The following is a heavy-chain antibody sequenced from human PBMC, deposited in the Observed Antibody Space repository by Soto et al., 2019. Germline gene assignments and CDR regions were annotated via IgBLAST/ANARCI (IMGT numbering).Heavy chain of an antibody. V-gene: IGHV3-33*01. CDR3: ARTRLRYFDWSYFDY. D-gene: IGHD3-9*01. CDR1: GFTFSSYG. J-gene: IGHJ4*02. CDR2: IWYDGSNK. Sequence: QVQLVESGGGVVQPGRSLRLSCAASGFTFSSYGMHWVRQAPGKGLEWVAVIWYDGSNKYYADSVKGRFTISRDNSKNTLYLQMNSLRAEDTAVYYCARTRLRYFDWSYFDYWGQGTLVTVSS.